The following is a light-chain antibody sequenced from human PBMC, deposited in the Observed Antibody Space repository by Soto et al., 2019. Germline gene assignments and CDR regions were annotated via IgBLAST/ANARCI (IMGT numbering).Light chain of an antibody. V-gene: IGKV1-39*01. CDR1: QSISNY. J-gene: IGKJ3*01. Sequence: DIQMTQSPSSLSASIGDRVTITCRASQSISNYLSWYQQRPGKAPELLIYGASSLESGVPSRFSGSASGTDFTLTISSLQPEDFATYYCQQTYSIPEGFTFGPGTKVDIK. CDR3: QQTYSIPEGFT. CDR2: GAS.